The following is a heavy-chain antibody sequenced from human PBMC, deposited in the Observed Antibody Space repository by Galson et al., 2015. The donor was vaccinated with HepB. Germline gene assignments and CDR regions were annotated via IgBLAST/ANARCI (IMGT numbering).Heavy chain of an antibody. CDR1: GFTFSSYS. D-gene: IGHD3-10*01. J-gene: IGHJ4*02. V-gene: IGHV3-48*02. Sequence: SLRLSCAASGFTFSSYSMNWVRQAPGKGLEWVSYISSSSTIYYADSVKGRFTISRDNAKNSLYLQMNSLRDEDTAVYYCAREGADYYGSGSPLDYWGQGTLVTVSS. CDR2: ISSSSTI. CDR3: AREGADYYGSGSPLDY.